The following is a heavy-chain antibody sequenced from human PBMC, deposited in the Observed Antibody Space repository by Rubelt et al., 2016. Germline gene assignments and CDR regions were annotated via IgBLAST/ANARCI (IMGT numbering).Heavy chain of an antibody. Sequence: QLQLQESGPGLVKPSQTLSLTCTVSGGSISSGGYYWSWIRQHPGTGLGWIGCIYYSGSTYYNPSLKSRVSISVDTAKNQFALKRSSVTAADTAVYYCARGEGAVAGRGYYFDYWGQGTLVTVSS. V-gene: IGHV4-31*03. CDR3: ARGEGAVAGRGYYFDY. CDR2: IYYSGST. J-gene: IGHJ4*02. CDR1: GGSISSGGYY. D-gene: IGHD6-19*01.